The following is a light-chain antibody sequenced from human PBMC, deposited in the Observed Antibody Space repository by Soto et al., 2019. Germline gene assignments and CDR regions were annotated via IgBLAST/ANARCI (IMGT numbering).Light chain of an antibody. CDR2: GAS. J-gene: IGKJ2*01. V-gene: IGKV3-20*01. Sequence: EIVLTQSPGTLSLSPGERATLSCRASQSVSSSYLAWYHQKPGQAPRLLIYGASSRATGIPDRFNGSGSGTDFTLTISRLEPEDFAVYYCQQYGSSPDTFGQGTKLEIK. CDR3: QQYGSSPDT. CDR1: QSVSSSY.